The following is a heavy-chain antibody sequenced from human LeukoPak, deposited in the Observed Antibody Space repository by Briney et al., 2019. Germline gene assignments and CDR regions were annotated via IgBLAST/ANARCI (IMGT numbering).Heavy chain of an antibody. J-gene: IGHJ3*02. CDR3: ARGPDAQQVSVFDI. CDR1: GGSFSGYY. V-gene: IGHV4-34*01. CDR2: INHSGST. Sequence: SETLSLTCAVYGGSFSGYYWSWIRQPPGKGLEWIGEINHSGSTNYNPSLKSRVTISVDTSKNQFSLKLSSVTAADTAVYYCARGPDAQQVSVFDIGAKGTMVTV. D-gene: IGHD6-13*01.